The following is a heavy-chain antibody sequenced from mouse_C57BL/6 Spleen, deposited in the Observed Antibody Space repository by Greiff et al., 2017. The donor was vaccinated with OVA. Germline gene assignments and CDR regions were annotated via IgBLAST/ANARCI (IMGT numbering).Heavy chain of an antibody. V-gene: IGHV6-3*01. CDR2: IRLKSDNYAT. Sequence: DVMLVESGGGLVQPGGSMKLSCVASGFTFSNYWMNWVRQSPEKGLEWVAQIRLKSDNYATHYAESVKGRFTISRDDSKSSFYLQMNNLRAEDTGIYYCRWDYECDYWGQGTTLTVSS. CDR3: RWDYECDY. J-gene: IGHJ2*01. D-gene: IGHD2-4*01. CDR1: GFTFSNYW.